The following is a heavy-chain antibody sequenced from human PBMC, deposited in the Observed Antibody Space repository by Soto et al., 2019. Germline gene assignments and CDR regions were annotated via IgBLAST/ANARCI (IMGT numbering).Heavy chain of an antibody. CDR3: ARDGNYGGNSGAFDI. V-gene: IGHV3-30-3*01. D-gene: IGHD4-17*01. CDR1: GFTFSSYA. CDR2: ISYDGSNK. Sequence: QVQLVESVGGVVQPGRSLRLSCAASGFTFSSYAMHWARQAPGKGLEWVAVISYDGSNKYYADSVKGRFTISRDNSKNTLYLQMNSLRAEDTAVYYCARDGNYGGNSGAFDIWGQGTMVTVSS. J-gene: IGHJ3*02.